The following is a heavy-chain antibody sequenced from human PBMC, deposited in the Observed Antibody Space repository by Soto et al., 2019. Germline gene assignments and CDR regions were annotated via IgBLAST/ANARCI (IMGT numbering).Heavy chain of an antibody. CDR1: GYTFTGYY. CDR3: ARDRLGYCSGGSCYSWAFDY. CDR2: INPNSGGT. Sequence: ASVKVSCKASGYTFTGYYMHWVRQAPGQGLERMGWINPNSGGTNYAQKFQGRVTMTRDTSISTAYMELSRLRSDDTAVYYCARDRLGYCSGGSCYSWAFDYWGQGTLVTVSS. V-gene: IGHV1-2*02. D-gene: IGHD2-15*01. J-gene: IGHJ4*02.